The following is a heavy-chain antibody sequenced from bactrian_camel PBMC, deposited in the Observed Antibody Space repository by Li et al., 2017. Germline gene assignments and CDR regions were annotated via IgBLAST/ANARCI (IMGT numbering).Heavy chain of an antibody. D-gene: IGHD6*01. J-gene: IGHJ4*01. CDR3: AADARQYAGSWRSLVADSFDY. CDR1: EYTVCG. Sequence: HVQLVESGGGSVQAGGSLRLSCVASEYTVCGGWFRQVPGKEREGVATVDSLGIPTYADSVKGRFTISKDNAKNTLYLQMNSLKPEDTAMYYCAADARQYAGSWRSLVADSFDYWGQGTQV. CDR2: VDSLGIP. V-gene: IGHV3S55*01.